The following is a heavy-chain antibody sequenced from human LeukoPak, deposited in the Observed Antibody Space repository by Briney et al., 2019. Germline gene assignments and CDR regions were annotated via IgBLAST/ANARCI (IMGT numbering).Heavy chain of an antibody. D-gene: IGHD3-22*01. Sequence: ASVKVSCKASGYTFTGYYMHWVRQAPGQGLEWMGWINPNSGGTNYAQKFQGRVTMTRDTSISTAYMELSRLRSDDTAVYYCARAKLGIVVVMRFEYWGRGTLVTVSS. CDR1: GYTFTGYY. CDR3: ARAKLGIVVVMRFEY. J-gene: IGHJ4*02. V-gene: IGHV1-2*02. CDR2: INPNSGGT.